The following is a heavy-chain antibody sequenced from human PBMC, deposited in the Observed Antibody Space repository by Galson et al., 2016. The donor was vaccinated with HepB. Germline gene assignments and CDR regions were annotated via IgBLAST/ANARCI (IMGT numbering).Heavy chain of an antibody. CDR1: GFTFDDNG. Sequence: SLRLSCAASGFTFDDNGMGWVRQVPGKGLGWVSGINWSGDTTGYADSVKGRFTISRDSAKNSLYLQMNSLRAEDTAFYHCARGGASRGQWLDNWFDPWGQGTLVTVSS. J-gene: IGHJ5*02. CDR3: ARGGASRGQWLDNWFDP. V-gene: IGHV3-20*01. CDR2: INWSGDTT. D-gene: IGHD6-19*01.